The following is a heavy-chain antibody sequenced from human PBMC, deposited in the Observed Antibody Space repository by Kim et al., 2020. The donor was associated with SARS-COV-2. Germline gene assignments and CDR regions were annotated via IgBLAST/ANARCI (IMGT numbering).Heavy chain of an antibody. CDR3: AKGGWYSSSGHEDY. CDR2: IWYDGSNK. CDR1: GFTFSHYD. V-gene: IGHV3-30*02. D-gene: IGHD6-6*01. Sequence: GGSLRLSCAASGFTFSHYDMHWVRQAPGKGLEWVAVIWYDGSNKGYADSVKGRFTISRDNSKNTLYLQMNSLRAEDTAVYYCAKGGWYSSSGHEDYWGQG. J-gene: IGHJ4*02.